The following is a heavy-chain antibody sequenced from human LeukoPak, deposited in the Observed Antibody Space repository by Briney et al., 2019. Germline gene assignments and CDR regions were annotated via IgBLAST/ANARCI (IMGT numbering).Heavy chain of an antibody. Sequence: ASVKVSCKASGYTFTSYAMNWVRQAPGQGLEWMRWINTNTGNPTYAQGFTGRFVFSLDTSVSTAYLQISSLKAEDTAVYYCARGAFLWFGRNYFDYWGQGTLVTVSS. CDR1: GYTFTSYA. V-gene: IGHV7-4-1*02. CDR3: ARGAFLWFGRNYFDY. CDR2: INTNTGNP. J-gene: IGHJ4*02. D-gene: IGHD3-10*01.